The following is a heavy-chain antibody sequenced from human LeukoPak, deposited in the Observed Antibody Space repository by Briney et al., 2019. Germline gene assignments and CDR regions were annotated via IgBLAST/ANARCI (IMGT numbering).Heavy chain of an antibody. V-gene: IGHV3-7*03. D-gene: IGHD3-22*01. CDR2: IKQDGSEK. Sequence: GGSLRLSCAASGIILSSYWMSWVRQAPGKGLEWVANIKQDGSEKWYVDSVKGRFTISRDNAKNSLYLQMNSLRAEDTALYYCARNFGGGDSSGPYYWGQGTLVTVSS. CDR1: GIILSSYW. CDR3: ARNFGGGDSSGPYY. J-gene: IGHJ4*02.